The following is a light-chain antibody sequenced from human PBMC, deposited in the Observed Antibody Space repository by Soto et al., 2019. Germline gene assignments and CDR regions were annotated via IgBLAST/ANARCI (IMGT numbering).Light chain of an antibody. J-gene: IGLJ1*01. CDR3: SSYTTSSTRV. Sequence: ALTQPGSVSGSPGQSIAISCTGSSSDVGIYNYVSWYQQHPGKVPKLIIYEVSNRPSGVSNRFSGSKSGNTASLNISGLQAEDEADYYCSSYTTSSTRVFGTGTKVTVL. V-gene: IGLV2-14*01. CDR2: EVS. CDR1: SSDVGIYNY.